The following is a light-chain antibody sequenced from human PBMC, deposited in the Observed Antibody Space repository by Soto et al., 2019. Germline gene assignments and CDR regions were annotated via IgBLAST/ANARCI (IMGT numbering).Light chain of an antibody. V-gene: IGLV2-11*01. J-gene: IGLJ1*01. CDR1: SSDVGGYNY. CDR2: DVS. Sequence: QSVLTPPRSVSGSPGQSVTISCSGTSSDVGGYNYASWYQQYPGKAPKLMIYDVSKRPSGVPDRFSGSKSGNTASLTITGLQAEDEADYYCCSYAGRYTYVFGTGTKVTVL. CDR3: CSYAGRYTYV.